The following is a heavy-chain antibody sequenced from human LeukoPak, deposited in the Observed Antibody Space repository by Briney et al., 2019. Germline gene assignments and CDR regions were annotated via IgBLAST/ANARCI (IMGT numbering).Heavy chain of an antibody. CDR3: ARGGLRQQLVRGDHFDD. J-gene: IGHJ4*02. D-gene: IGHD6-13*01. CDR2: ITTSSTYM. CDR1: GFTFSAYN. Sequence: GGSLRLSCAASGFTFSAYNMNWVRRTPGKGLEWVSSITTSSTYMFYADSVRGRFTISRDNAENSLYLQMNSLRDEDTAVYYCARGGLRQQLVRGDHFDDWGQGTLATVSS. V-gene: IGHV3-21*01.